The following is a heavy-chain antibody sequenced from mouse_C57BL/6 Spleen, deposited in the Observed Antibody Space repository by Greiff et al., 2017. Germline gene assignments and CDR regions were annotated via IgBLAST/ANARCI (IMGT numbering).Heavy chain of an antibody. CDR2: IYPGDGDT. CDR1: GYAFSSYW. D-gene: IGHD4-1*01. CDR3: AREGTNWDEDY. J-gene: IGHJ2*01. Sequence: QVQLQQSGAELVKPGASVKISCKASGYAFSSYWMNWVKQRPGKGLEWIGQIYPGDGDTNYNGKFKGKATLTADKSSSTAYMQLSSLTSEDSAVYFCAREGTNWDEDYWGQGTTLTVSS. V-gene: IGHV1-80*01.